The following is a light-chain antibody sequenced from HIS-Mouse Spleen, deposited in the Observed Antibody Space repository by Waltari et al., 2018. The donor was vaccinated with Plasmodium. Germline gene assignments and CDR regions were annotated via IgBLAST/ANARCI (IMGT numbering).Light chain of an antibody. V-gene: IGLV3-10*01. CDR1: ALPKKY. CDR2: EDS. CDR3: YSTDSSGNHRV. J-gene: IGLJ3*02. Sequence: SYELTQPPSVSVSPGQTARINCSGDALPKKYADWYQQKSGQTPVLVIYEDSKRPSGIPERFSGSSSGTMATLTISGAQVEDEADYYCYSTDSSGNHRVFGGGTKLTVL.